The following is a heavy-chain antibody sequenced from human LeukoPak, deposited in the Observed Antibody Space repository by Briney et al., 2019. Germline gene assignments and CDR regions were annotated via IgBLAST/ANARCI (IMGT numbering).Heavy chain of an antibody. CDR1: GFTFDDHA. V-gene: IGHV3-9*01. CDR3: AKAAAAGDPDNWFDP. CDR2: ISWNSGSI. Sequence: PGGSLRLSCAASGFTFDDHAMHWVRQAPGKGLEWVSGISWNSGSIGYADSVKGRFTISRDNAKNSLYLQMNSLRAEDTALYYCAKAAAAGDPDNWFDPWGQGTLVTVSS. D-gene: IGHD6-13*01. J-gene: IGHJ5*02.